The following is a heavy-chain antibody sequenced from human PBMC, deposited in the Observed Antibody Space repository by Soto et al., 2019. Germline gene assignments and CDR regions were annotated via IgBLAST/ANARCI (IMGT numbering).Heavy chain of an antibody. CDR2: IIPIFGTA. CDR3: ARAGTAMVKGSIYYFDY. CDR1: GGTFSSYA. V-gene: IGHV1-69*13. J-gene: IGHJ4*02. D-gene: IGHD5-18*01. Sequence: GASVKVSCKASGGTFSSYAISWVRQAPGQGLEWMGGIIPIFGTANYAQKFQGRVTITADESTSTAYMELSSLRSEDTAVYYCARAGTAMVKGSIYYFDYWGQGALVTVSS.